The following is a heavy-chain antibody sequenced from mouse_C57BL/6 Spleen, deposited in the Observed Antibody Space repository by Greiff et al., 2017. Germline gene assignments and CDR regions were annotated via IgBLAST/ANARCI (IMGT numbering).Heavy chain of an antibody. CDR3: AREGDQGGWFAY. CDR2: IHPNSGST. CDR1: GYTFTSYW. Sequence: VQLQQPGAELVKPGASVKLSCKASGYTFTSYWMPWVKQRPGQGLEWIGMIHPNSGSTNYNEKFKSKATLTVDKASSTAYMQLSSLTSEDSAVYYCAREGDQGGWFAYWGQGTLVTVSS. V-gene: IGHV1-64*01. D-gene: IGHD3-3*01. J-gene: IGHJ3*01.